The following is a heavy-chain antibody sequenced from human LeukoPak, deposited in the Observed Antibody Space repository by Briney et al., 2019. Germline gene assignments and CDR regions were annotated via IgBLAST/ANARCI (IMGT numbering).Heavy chain of an antibody. CDR2: IKEDVGEI. CDR3: AKFGTTRGFFDY. CDR1: GFTFSSYW. V-gene: IGHV3-7*03. J-gene: IGHJ4*02. Sequence: PGGSLRLSCAASGFTFSSYWMSWVRQAPGKGLEWVANIKEDVGEIYYVDSVKGRFTISRDNAENSLYLQMNSLRAEDTAVYYCAKFGTTRGFFDYWGQGTLVTVSS. D-gene: IGHD1-1*01.